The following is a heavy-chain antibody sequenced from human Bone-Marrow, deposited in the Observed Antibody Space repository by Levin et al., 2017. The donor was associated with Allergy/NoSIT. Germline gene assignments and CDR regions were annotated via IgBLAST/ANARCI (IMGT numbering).Heavy chain of an antibody. Sequence: QSGGSLRLSCAASEFTVSNNYMSWVRQAPGKGLEWVSTIYSSGVTNYADSVKGRFIISRDRSKNTLYLQMNRLRDEDTAVYYCSRKTDSNPPGAYWGQGTLVTVSS. J-gene: IGHJ4*02. V-gene: IGHV3-53*01. CDR1: EFTVSNNY. D-gene: IGHD6-13*01. CDR3: SRKTDSNPPGAY. CDR2: IYSSGVT.